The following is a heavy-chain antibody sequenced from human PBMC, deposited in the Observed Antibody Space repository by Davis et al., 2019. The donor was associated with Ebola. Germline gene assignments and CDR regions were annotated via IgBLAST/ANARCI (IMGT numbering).Heavy chain of an antibody. J-gene: IGHJ4*02. CDR3: ASSPAAHANYFLDY. V-gene: IGHV3-7*03. Sequence: GESLKIPCTASRFTFSSCRMTWVRQAPGKGLEWVANIRQDGTEKYYVDSVKGRFTISRDNATNSLYLQMDTLRPEDTAVYYCASSPAAHANYFLDYWGQGTLVTVSS. D-gene: IGHD3-10*01. CDR1: RFTFSSCR. CDR2: IRQDGTEK.